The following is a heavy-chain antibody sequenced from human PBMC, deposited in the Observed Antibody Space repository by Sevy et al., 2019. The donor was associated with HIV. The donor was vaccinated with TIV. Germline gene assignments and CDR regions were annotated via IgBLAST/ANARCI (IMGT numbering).Heavy chain of an antibody. CDR1: GFTFSDYS. V-gene: IGHV3-30*14. Sequence: GGSLRLSCAASGFTFSDYSMHWVRQAPGKGLEWVAVISYDGRNNKYNVDSVKGRFTISRDNSKNTLFLQMNSLRAEDTAVYYCARVRYNYGSYYFDYWGQGTLVTVSS. CDR2: ISYDGRNNK. D-gene: IGHD5-18*01. CDR3: ARVRYNYGSYYFDY. J-gene: IGHJ4*02.